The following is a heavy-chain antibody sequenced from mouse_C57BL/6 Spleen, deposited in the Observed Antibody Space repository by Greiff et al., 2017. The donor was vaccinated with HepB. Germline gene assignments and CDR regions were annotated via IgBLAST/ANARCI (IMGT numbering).Heavy chain of an antibody. CDR3: ARPYYYGSSSYAMDY. D-gene: IGHD1-1*01. Sequence: VKVEESGPGLVAPSQSLSITCTVSGFSLTSYAISWVRQPPGKGLEWLGVIWTGGGTNYNSALKSRLSISKDNSKSQVFLKMNSLQTDDTARYYCARPYYYGSSSYAMDYWGQGTSVTVSS. CDR1: GFSLTSYA. J-gene: IGHJ4*01. V-gene: IGHV2-9-1*01. CDR2: IWTGGGT.